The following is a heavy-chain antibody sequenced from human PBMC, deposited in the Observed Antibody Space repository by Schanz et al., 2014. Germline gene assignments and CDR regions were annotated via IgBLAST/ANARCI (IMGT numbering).Heavy chain of an antibody. CDR3: ARKVVATIGGYYDN. CDR1: GFTFSSYA. J-gene: IGHJ4*02. V-gene: IGHV3-23*04. D-gene: IGHD5-12*01. CDR2: ISGSGGST. Sequence: EVQLVESGGGLVQPGGSLRLSCAASGFTFSSYAMSWVRQAPGKGLEWVIVISGSGGSTYYADSVRGRFTISRDNAENTLFLQMNSLRAEDTAVYYCARKVVATIGGYYDNWGQGTLVIVSS.